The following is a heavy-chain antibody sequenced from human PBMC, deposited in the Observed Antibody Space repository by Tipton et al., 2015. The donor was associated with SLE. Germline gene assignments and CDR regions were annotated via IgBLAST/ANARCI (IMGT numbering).Heavy chain of an antibody. V-gene: IGHV3-11*04. CDR2: ISSSGGTT. Sequence: LSLTCAASGFTFSDYYISWVRQAPGKGLQWVSYISSSGGTTYYADSVKGRFTISRDNAKNSLYLQMNSLRAEDTAVYYCARGGVLPRGYFDLWGRGTLVTVSS. J-gene: IGHJ2*01. CDR3: ARGGVLPRGYFDL. CDR1: GFTFSDYY. D-gene: IGHD2-8*01.